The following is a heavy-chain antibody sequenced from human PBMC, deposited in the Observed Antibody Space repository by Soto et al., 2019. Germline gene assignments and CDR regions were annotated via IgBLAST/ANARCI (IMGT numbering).Heavy chain of an antibody. CDR3: AKEGNPGSSLDS. CDR2: ISCDGGSI. J-gene: IGHJ4*02. CDR1: GFKFDDYM. D-gene: IGHD2-15*01. Sequence: GGSLRLSCEASGFKFDDYMMHWVRQAPGKGLEWISLISCDGGSIDYADSIKGRFTVSRXXXXXSXYXHXXXLTSXDTAFYFCAKEGNPGSSLDSWGEGTLVTVSS. V-gene: IGHV3-43*01.